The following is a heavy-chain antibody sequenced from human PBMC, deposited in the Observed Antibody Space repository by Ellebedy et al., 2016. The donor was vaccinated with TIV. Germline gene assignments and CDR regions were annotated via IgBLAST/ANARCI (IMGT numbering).Heavy chain of an antibody. Sequence: SETLSLXXTVSGASVSDHYWSWIRQPPGKGLEWIGYIYHSGTSKYNPSLNSRVTISIDTSKNQFSLKLNSVTAADTAVYYCAADYDIVAGYYRGDAFDVWGQGTMVTVSS. CDR2: IYHSGTS. D-gene: IGHD3-9*01. CDR3: AADYDIVAGYYRGDAFDV. J-gene: IGHJ3*01. V-gene: IGHV4-4*08. CDR1: GASVSDHY.